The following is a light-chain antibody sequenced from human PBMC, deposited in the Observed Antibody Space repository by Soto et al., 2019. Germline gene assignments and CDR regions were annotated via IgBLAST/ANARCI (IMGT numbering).Light chain of an antibody. CDR2: AAS. CDR1: QNISNY. V-gene: IGKV1-39*01. J-gene: IGKJ4*01. CDR3: QQSYSNPLT. Sequence: DIQMTQSPSSLSASVGDRVTITCRASQNISNYLNWYQHKSGKAPKLLIYAASSLQSGVPSRFSGSGSGADFTLTFSSLQPEDFATYYCQQSYSNPLTFGGGTKVDI.